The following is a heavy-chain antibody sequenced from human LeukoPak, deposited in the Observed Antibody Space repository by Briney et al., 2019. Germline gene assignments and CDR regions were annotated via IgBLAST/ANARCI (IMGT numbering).Heavy chain of an antibody. CDR3: ARVRFLKAFDI. D-gene: IGHD3-3*01. V-gene: IGHV1-8*01. CDR1: GYTFTSYD. CDR2: MNPNSGNT. Sequence: ASVKVSCKASGYTFTSYDINWVRQATGQGLEWMGWMNPNSGNTGYAQKFQGRVTTTRNTSISTAYMELSSLRSEDTAVYYCARVRFLKAFDIWGQGTMVTVSS. J-gene: IGHJ3*02.